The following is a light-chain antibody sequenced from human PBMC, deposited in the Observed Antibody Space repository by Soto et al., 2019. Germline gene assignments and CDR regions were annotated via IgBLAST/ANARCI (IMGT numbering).Light chain of an antibody. CDR2: EVS. CDR3: SSYTSSSTLYV. CDR1: SSDVGGYNY. V-gene: IGLV2-14*01. Sequence: QSVLTQPASVSGSPGQSITISCTGTSSDVGGYNYVSWYHQHPGKAPKLMIYEVSNRPSGVSNRFSGSKSGNTASLTISGLQAEDEADYYGSSYTSSSTLYVFGTGTKVTVL. J-gene: IGLJ1*01.